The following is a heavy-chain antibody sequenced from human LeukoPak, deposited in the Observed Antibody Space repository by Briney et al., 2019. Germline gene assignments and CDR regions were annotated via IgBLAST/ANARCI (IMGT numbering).Heavy chain of an antibody. V-gene: IGHV1-2*02. CDR2: INPNSGGT. J-gene: IGHJ4*02. D-gene: IGHD3-10*01. Sequence: ASVKVSCKASGYTFTGYYMHWVRQAPGQGLEWMGWINPNSGGTNYAQKFQGRVTMTRDTSISTAYMELSRLRSDDTAVYYCARDDPLIWFGESLTFYWGQGTLVTVSS. CDR1: GYTFTGYY. CDR3: ARDDPLIWFGESLTFY.